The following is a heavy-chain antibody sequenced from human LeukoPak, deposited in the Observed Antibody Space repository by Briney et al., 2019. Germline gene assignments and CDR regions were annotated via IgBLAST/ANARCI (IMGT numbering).Heavy chain of an antibody. J-gene: IGHJ4*02. CDR1: GFTVNTNY. CDR3: ARDKIVGATNFDY. CDR2: IKQDGSEK. D-gene: IGHD1-26*01. V-gene: IGHV3-7*01. Sequence: GGSLRLSCAASGFTVNTNYMSWVRQAPGKGLEWVANIKQDGSEKYYVDSVKGRFTISRDNAKNSLYLQMNSLRAEDTAVYYCARDKIVGATNFDYWGQGTLVTVSS.